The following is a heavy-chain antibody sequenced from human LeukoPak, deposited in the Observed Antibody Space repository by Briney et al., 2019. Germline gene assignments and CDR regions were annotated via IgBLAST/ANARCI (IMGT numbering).Heavy chain of an antibody. CDR2: ISYDGSNK. CDR1: GFTFSSYG. Sequence: PGRSLRLSCAASGFTFSSYGMHWVRQAPGKGLEWVAVISYDGSNKYCADSVKGRFTISRDNSKNTLYLQMNSLRAEDTAVYYCAKGAFDIWGQGTMVTVSS. CDR3: AKGAFDI. V-gene: IGHV3-30*18. J-gene: IGHJ3*02.